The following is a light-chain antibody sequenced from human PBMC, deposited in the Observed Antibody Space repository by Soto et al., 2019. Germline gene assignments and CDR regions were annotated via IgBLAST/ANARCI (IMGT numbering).Light chain of an antibody. CDR3: QQYNDWPPLT. V-gene: IGKV3-15*01. J-gene: IGKJ4*01. CDR1: ESVSSN. CDR2: GAS. Sequence: EIVMTQSPDTLSVSPGERATLSCRANESVSSNLAWYQQRPGQAPSLLIYGASTRAAGIPARFSGSGSGTEFTLTISSLQSEDFAVYYCQQYNDWPPLTFGGGTKVEIK.